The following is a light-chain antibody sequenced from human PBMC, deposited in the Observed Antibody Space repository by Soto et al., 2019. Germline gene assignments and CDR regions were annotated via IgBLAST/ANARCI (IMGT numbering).Light chain of an antibody. J-gene: IGKJ1*01. V-gene: IGKV1-39*01. CDR1: QSIRSY. CDR3: QQSFSSPQT. Sequence: DIQMTQSPSSLSASVGDRVTITFRASQSIRSYLNWYQQKLGKAPKLLIYTTSNLQSGVPSRFSGSGAGTDFARTINTLQPEDFATYYCQQSFSSPQTFGQGTKVEIK. CDR2: TTS.